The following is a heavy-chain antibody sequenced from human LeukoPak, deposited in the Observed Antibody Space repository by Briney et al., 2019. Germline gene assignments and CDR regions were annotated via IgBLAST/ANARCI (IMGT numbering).Heavy chain of an antibody. CDR1: GYTFTSYD. V-gene: IGHV1-8*01. CDR2: MNPNSGNT. J-gene: IGHJ4*02. Sequence: ASVKVSCKASGYTFTSYDINWVRLATGQGLEWMGWMNPNSGNTGYAQKFQGRVTMTRNTSISTAYMELSSLRSEDTAVYYCARGRLWCSGGSCYLYWGQGTLVTVSS. D-gene: IGHD2-15*01. CDR3: ARGRLWCSGGSCYLY.